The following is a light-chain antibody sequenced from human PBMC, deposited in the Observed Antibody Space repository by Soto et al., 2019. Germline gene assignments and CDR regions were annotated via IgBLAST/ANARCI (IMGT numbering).Light chain of an antibody. V-gene: IGLV2-14*01. CDR2: EVS. Sequence: QSALTQPASVSGSHGQSITISCTGTSSDVGGYNYVSWYQQHPGEAPKLMIYEVSNRPSGVSNRFSGSKSGNTASLTISGLQAEDEADYYCSSYTSSSINVFGTGTKLTVL. CDR1: SSDVGGYNY. J-gene: IGLJ1*01. CDR3: SSYTSSSINV.